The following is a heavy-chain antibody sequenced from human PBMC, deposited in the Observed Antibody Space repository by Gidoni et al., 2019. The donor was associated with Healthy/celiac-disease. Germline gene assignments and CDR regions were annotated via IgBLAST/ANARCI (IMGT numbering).Heavy chain of an antibody. CDR2: INHSGST. V-gene: IGHV4-34*01. CDR1: GGSFSGYY. J-gene: IGHJ4*02. Sequence: QVQLQQWGAGLLKPSETLSLTCAVYGGSFSGYYWSWIRQPPGKGLEWIGEINHSGSTNYNPSLKSRVTISVDTSKNQFSLKLSSVTAADTAVYYCARARGFGGYGYWGQGTLVTVSS. D-gene: IGHD3-10*01. CDR3: ARARGFGGYGY.